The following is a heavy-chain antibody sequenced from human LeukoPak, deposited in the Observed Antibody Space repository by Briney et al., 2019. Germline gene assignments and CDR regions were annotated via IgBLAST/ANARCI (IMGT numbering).Heavy chain of an antibody. CDR2: IIPILGIA. Sequence: PSVKVSCKASGGTFSSYAISWVRQAPGQGLEWMGRIIPILGIANYAQKFQGRVTITADKSTSTAYMELSSLRSEDTAVYYCARDPDTAMVTFDYWGQGTLVTVSS. V-gene: IGHV1-69*04. CDR1: GGTFSSYA. D-gene: IGHD5-18*01. J-gene: IGHJ4*02. CDR3: ARDPDTAMVTFDY.